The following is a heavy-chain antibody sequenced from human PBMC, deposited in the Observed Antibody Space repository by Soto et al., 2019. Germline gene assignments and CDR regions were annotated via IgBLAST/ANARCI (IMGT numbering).Heavy chain of an antibody. D-gene: IGHD5-18*01. J-gene: IGHJ4*02. CDR1: GFSFSSFA. Sequence: LRLSCEASGFSFSSFAMNWVLQAPGRGLEWVSYISDDGASIYYADSLKGRFTISRDNAKNSLSLQMNNLRAEDTAVYYCARENSVQAWLHHFDHWGLGTLVTVSS. CDR2: ISDDGASI. CDR3: ARENSVQAWLHHFDH. V-gene: IGHV3-48*03.